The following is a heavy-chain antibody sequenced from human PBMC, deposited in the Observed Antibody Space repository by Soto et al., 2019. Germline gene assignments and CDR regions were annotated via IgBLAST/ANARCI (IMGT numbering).Heavy chain of an antibody. J-gene: IGHJ4*02. V-gene: IGHV3-30-3*01. D-gene: IGHD3-22*01. CDR2: ISCCGSNK. CDR3: AREQPGIVVGGKFDN. CDR1: GFTFSSYA. Sequence: GGSLRLSCAASGFTFSSYAMHWVRQAPGKGLEWVAVISCCGSNKYYADSVKGRFTISRDNSKNTLYLQMNSLRAEDTAVYYCAREQPGIVVGGKFDNWGQGTLVPVSS.